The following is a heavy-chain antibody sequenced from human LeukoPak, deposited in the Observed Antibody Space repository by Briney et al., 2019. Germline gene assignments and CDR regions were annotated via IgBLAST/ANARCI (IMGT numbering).Heavy chain of an antibody. Sequence: GVSLRLSCAASGFTFSTYYMNWVRQAPGKGLEWVSVIYSGGSTYYADSVKGRFTISRDNSKNTLYLQMNSLRAEDTAVYYCARDIAYDSSGYYSPHFDYWGQGTLVTVSS. V-gene: IGHV3-53*01. D-gene: IGHD3-22*01. CDR1: GFTFSTYY. CDR2: IYSGGST. J-gene: IGHJ4*02. CDR3: ARDIAYDSSGYYSPHFDY.